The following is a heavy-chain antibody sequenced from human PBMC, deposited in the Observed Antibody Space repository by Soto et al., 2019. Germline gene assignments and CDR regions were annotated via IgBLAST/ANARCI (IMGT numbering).Heavy chain of an antibody. CDR3: ARGGALSTSWYWGDGLDS. J-gene: IGHJ4*02. Sequence: ASVKVSCKASGYSFSSHAITWVRQAPGQGLEWMGGIIPVFGTPSYAQKFQSRVTISADKSTNTSYLELRSLRSEDTAVYYCARGGALSTSWYWGDGLDSWGQGTKVTVYS. CDR1: GYSFSSHA. D-gene: IGHD6-13*01. CDR2: IIPVFGTP. V-gene: IGHV1-69*06.